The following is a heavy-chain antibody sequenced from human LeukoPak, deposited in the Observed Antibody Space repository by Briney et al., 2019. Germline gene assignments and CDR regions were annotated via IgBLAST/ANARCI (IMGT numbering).Heavy chain of an antibody. CDR3: ARVITGTTLLEY. CDR1: GGSIGSHY. Sequence: SETLSLTCTVSGGSIGSHYWSWIRQPPGKGLEWIGYIYYSGSTNYNPSLKSRVTISVDTSKNQFSLKLSSVTAADTAVYYCARVITGTTLLEYWGQGTLVTVSS. V-gene: IGHV4-59*11. D-gene: IGHD1-7*01. CDR2: IYYSGST. J-gene: IGHJ4*02.